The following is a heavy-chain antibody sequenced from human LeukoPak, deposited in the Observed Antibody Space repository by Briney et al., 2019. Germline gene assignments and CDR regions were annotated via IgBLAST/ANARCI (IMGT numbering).Heavy chain of an antibody. J-gene: IGHJ6*03. D-gene: IGHD3-10*01. CDR2: ISWDGGST. Sequence: GGSLRLSCAASGFTFDDYTMHWVRQAPGKGLEWVSLISWDGGSTYYADSVKGRFTISRDNSKNSLYLQMNSLRTEDTALYYCAKDLLGYYGSGSLSSYMDVWGKGTTVTVSS. V-gene: IGHV3-43*01. CDR3: AKDLLGYYGSGSLSSYMDV. CDR1: GFTFDDYT.